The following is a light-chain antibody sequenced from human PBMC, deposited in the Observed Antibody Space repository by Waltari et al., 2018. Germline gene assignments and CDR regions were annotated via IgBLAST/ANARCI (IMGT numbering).Light chain of an antibody. CDR3: QHYYSPPWT. Sequence: SVLYSANNKNYLAWYQQKPGQPPKLLIYWASTRESGVPDRFSGSVSGTDFTLTISSLQAEDVAVYYCQHYYSPPWTFGQGTKVEIK. CDR2: WAS. J-gene: IGKJ1*01. CDR1: SVLYSANNKNY. V-gene: IGKV4-1*01.